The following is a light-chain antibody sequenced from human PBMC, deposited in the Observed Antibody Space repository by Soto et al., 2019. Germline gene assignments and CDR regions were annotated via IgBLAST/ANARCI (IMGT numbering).Light chain of an antibody. Sequence: VLTQPASVSGSPGQSITISCTGTSSVVGSYNLVSWYQQHPGKAPKLMIYEGSKRPSGVSNRFSGSKSGNTASLTISGLQAEDEAGYYCCSYAGSRTYVFGTGTKVTVL. CDR1: SSVVGSYNL. CDR2: EGS. J-gene: IGLJ1*01. V-gene: IGLV2-23*01. CDR3: CSYAGSRTYV.